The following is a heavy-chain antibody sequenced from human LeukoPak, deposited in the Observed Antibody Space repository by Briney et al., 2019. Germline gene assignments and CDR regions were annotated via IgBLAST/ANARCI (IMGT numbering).Heavy chain of an antibody. CDR1: GASFSAYY. J-gene: IGHJ6*03. CDR2: INHSGST. CDR3: ARGGGYYYMDV. D-gene: IGHD2-15*01. V-gene: IGHV4-34*01. Sequence: SETLSLTCAVYGASFSAYYWSWIRQTPGKVLEWIGEINHSGSTNYNPSLKSRVTISVDTSKNQFSLKLSSVTAADPAVYYCARGGGYYYMDVWGNGTTVTISS.